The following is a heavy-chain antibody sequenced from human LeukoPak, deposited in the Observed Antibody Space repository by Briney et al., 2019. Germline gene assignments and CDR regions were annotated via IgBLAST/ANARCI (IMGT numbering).Heavy chain of an antibody. CDR2: ISYDGSNK. D-gene: IGHD2-15*01. J-gene: IGHJ3*02. V-gene: IGHV3-30-3*01. Sequence: GRSLRLSCAASGFTFSSYAMHWVRQAPGKGLEWAAVISYDGSNKYYADSVKGRFTISRDNSKNTLYLQMNSLRAEDTAVYYCVRLLDAFDIWGQGTMVTVSS. CDR1: GFTFSSYA. CDR3: VRLLDAFDI.